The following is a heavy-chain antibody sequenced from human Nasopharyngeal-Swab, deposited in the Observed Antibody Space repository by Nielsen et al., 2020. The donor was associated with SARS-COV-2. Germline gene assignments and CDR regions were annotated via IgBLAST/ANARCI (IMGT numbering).Heavy chain of an antibody. CDR1: GGSISSGSYY. CDR3: ARGLRGVTTYYYYYYMDV. J-gene: IGHJ6*03. Sequence: SETLSLTCTVSGGSISSGSYYWSWIRQPAGKGLEWIGRIYTSGSTNYNPSLESRVTISVDTSKNQFSLKLSSVTAADTAVYYCARGLRGVTTYYYYYYMDVWGKGTTVTVSS. V-gene: IGHV4-61*02. D-gene: IGHD4-17*01. CDR2: IYTSGST.